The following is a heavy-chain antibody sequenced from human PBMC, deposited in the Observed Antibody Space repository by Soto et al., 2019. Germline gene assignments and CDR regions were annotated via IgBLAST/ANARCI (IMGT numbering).Heavy chain of an antibody. V-gene: IGHV3-72*01. D-gene: IGHD6-13*01. CDR2: TRNKANSYTT. Sequence: EVQLAESGGGLVQPGGSLRLSCVASGFTSIDHYMDWVRQAPGKGLEWVGRTRNKANSYTTEYVASVKGRFTISRDDSKNSLHLQMNSLRTEDTAVYYCVRLSSRSCYDYWGQGTLVTVSS. CDR3: VRLSSRSCYDY. J-gene: IGHJ4*02. CDR1: GFTSIDHY.